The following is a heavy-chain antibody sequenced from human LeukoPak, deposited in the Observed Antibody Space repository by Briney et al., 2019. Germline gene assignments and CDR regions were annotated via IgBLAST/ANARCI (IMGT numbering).Heavy chain of an antibody. CDR1: GYTFTGYY. J-gene: IGHJ6*02. Sequence: GASVKVSCKASGYTFTGYYMHWVRQAPGQGLEWMGWINPNSGGTNYAQKFQGRVTMTRDTSISTAYMELRSLRSDDTAVYYCASLGYCSSTSCSDYSYYYYYGMDVWGQGTTVTVSS. CDR3: ASLGYCSSTSCSDYSYYYYYGMDV. V-gene: IGHV1-2*02. CDR2: INPNSGGT. D-gene: IGHD2-2*01.